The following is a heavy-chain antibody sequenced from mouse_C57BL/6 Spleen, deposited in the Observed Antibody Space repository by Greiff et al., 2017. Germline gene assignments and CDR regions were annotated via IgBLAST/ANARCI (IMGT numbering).Heavy chain of an antibody. Sequence: QVQLKESGTELVKPGASVKLSCKASGYTFTSYWMHWVKQRPGQGLEWIGNINPSNGGTNYNEKFKSKATLTVDKSSSTAYMQLSSLTSEDSAVYYCAREETLLWSHYYAMDYWGQGTSVTVSS. J-gene: IGHJ4*01. CDR1: GYTFTSYW. CDR3: AREETLLWSHYYAMDY. CDR2: INPSNGGT. V-gene: IGHV1-53*01. D-gene: IGHD1-1*02.